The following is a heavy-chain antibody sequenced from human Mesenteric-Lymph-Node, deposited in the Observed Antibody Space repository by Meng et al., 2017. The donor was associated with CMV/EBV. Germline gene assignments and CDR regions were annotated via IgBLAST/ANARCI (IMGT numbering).Heavy chain of an antibody. CDR2: ISGLGSDT. D-gene: IGHD3-16*01. V-gene: IGHV3-23*01. J-gene: IGHJ5*02. CDR1: GFTVSSNY. CDR3: ARSAFGGVMQLEH. Sequence: GGSLRLSCAASGFTVSSNYMSWVRQALGKGLEWVSTISGLGSDTYYADSVKGRFTISRDNSNNTLYLQMNSLRVEDTAVYYCARSAFGGVMQLEHWGQGILVTVSS.